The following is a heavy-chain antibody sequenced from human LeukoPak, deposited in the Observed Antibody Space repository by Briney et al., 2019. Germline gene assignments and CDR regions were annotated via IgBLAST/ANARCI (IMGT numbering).Heavy chain of an antibody. CDR1: GGSISSSSYY. D-gene: IGHD1-1*01. V-gene: IGHV4-39*07. J-gene: IGHJ4*02. CDR2: IYYSGST. Sequence: SETLSLTCTVSGGSISSSSYYWGWIRQPPGKGLEWIGSIYYSGSTYYNPSLKSRVTISVDTSKNQFSLKLSSVTAADTAVYYCARAPGINEGTIDYWDQGTPVTVSS. CDR3: ARAPGINEGTIDY.